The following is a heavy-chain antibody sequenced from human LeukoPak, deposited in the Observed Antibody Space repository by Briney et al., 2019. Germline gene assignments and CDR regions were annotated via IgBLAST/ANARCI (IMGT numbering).Heavy chain of an antibody. CDR1: GRSISIYY. J-gene: IGHJ6*03. CDR2: IYTSGST. D-gene: IGHD2-15*01. CDR3: ARVAYYYYYMDV. Sequence: SQTLSLICTVSGRSISIYYWSWIRQPPGKGLEWIGYIYTSGSTNYNPSLKSRVTITVDTAKSQFSLKLSSVTAADTAVYYCARVAYYYYYMDVWGKGTTVTVSS. V-gene: IGHV4-4*09.